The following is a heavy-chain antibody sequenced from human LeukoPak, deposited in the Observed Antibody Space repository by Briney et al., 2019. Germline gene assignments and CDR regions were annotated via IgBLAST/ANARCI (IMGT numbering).Heavy chain of an antibody. V-gene: IGHV3-43*01. CDR3: AKGDCGGDCYLFDY. J-gene: IGHJ4*02. Sequence: GSLRLSCAASGFPFDDYTMHWVRPAPGKGLEWVSLISWDGGSTYYADSVKGRFTISRDNSKNSLYLQMNSLRTEDTALYYCAKGDCGGDCYLFDYWGQGTLVTVSS. CDR1: GFPFDDYT. CDR2: ISWDGGST. D-gene: IGHD2-21*02.